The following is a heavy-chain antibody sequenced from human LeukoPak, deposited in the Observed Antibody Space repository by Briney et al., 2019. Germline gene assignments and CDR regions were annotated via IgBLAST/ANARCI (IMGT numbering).Heavy chain of an antibody. CDR1: GSTLSKIS. Sequence: GASVRVSCKVSGSTLSKISIDWVRQAPGKGPEWMGSVGHEDGTTIHAQKFQGRFNMTVDTATDTAYMEMSSLMSEDTAIYYCATGAIVVDYWGQGTLVTVSS. J-gene: IGHJ4*02. CDR2: VGHEDGTT. D-gene: IGHD3-22*01. V-gene: IGHV1-24*01. CDR3: ATGAIVVDY.